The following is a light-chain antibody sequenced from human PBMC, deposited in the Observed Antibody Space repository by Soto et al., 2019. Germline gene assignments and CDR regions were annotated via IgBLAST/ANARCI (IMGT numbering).Light chain of an antibody. Sequence: EIVLTQSPGTLSLSPGERATLYCRASQSISDFIAWHQQKPGQAPRLLIYGASNRATGIPARFSGSGSGTELSLTISRLEHADFAVYYCQQYDNSPLIYTFGQGTKLEIK. CDR1: QSISDF. V-gene: IGKV3-20*01. CDR3: QQYDNSPLIYT. J-gene: IGKJ2*01. CDR2: GAS.